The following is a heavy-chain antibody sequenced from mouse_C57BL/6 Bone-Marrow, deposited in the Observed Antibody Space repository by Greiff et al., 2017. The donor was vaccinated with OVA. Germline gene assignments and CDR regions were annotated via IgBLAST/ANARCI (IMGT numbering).Heavy chain of an antibody. D-gene: IGHD2-5*01. CDR2: FHPYNDDT. CDR1: GYTFTTYP. V-gene: IGHV1-47*01. CDR3: AREEAYSNYAWFAY. J-gene: IGHJ3*01. Sequence: QVHVKQSGAELVKPGASVKMSCKASGYTFTTYPIEWMKQNHGKSLEWIGNFHPYNDDTKYNEKFKGKATLTVEKSSSTVYLELSRLTSDDSAVYYCAREEAYSNYAWFAYWGQGTLVTVSA.